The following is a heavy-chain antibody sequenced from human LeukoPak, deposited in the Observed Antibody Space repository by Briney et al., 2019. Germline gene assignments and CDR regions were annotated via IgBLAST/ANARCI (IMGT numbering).Heavy chain of an antibody. CDR2: IYYSGST. Sequence: SETLSLTCTVSGGSISSSSYYWGWIRQPPGKGLEWIGSIYYSGSTYYYPSLKSRVTISVDTSKNQFSLKLSSVTAADTAVYYCARVPASFGEYLTYYFDYWGQGTLVTVSS. V-gene: IGHV4-39*07. J-gene: IGHJ4*02. CDR3: ARVPASFGEYLTYYFDY. CDR1: GGSISSSSYY. D-gene: IGHD3-10*01.